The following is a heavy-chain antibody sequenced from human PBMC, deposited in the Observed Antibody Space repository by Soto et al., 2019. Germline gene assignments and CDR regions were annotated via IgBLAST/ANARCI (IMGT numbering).Heavy chain of an antibody. Sequence: SETLSLTCTVSGGSVNSDNFYWSWIRQPPGRGLEWIGCIYYTGSTNYNPSLKSRVTISIDTSRNQFSLKLSSVTAADTAVYYCAREFSNSPEAFDSWGQGSLVTVSS. CDR3: AREFSNSPEAFDS. CDR1: GGSVNSDNFY. J-gene: IGHJ4*02. V-gene: IGHV4-61*01. D-gene: IGHD6-6*01. CDR2: IYYTGST.